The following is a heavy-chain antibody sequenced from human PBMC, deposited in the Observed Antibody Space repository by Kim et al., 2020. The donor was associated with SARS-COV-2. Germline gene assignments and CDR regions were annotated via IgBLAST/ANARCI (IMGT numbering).Heavy chain of an antibody. J-gene: IGHJ4*02. D-gene: IGHD2-2*01. CDR2: IYYSGST. CDR3: ARRYCSSTSCYVSYFDY. Sequence: SETLSLTCTVSGGSISSSSYYWGWIRQPPGKGLEWIRSIYYSGSTYYNPSLKSRVTISVDTSKNQFSLKLSSVTAADTAVYYCARRYCSSTSCYVSYFDYWGQGTLVTVSS. V-gene: IGHV4-39*01. CDR1: GGSISSSSYY.